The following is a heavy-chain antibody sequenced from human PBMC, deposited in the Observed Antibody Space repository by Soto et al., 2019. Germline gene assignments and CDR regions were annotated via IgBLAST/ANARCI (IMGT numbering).Heavy chain of an antibody. J-gene: IGHJ3*02. CDR2: ISPYNGNT. CDR3: ARDRRIWEPRETFDI. CDR1: GYTFTSYG. Sequence: QVQLVQSGAEVKKPGASVKVSCKASGYTFTSYGITWVRQAPGQGLEWMGWISPYNGNTNYAQKLQGRVTMTTDTSTSTAYMELRSLTSDDTAVYYCARDRRIWEPRETFDIWGQGTMVTVSS. V-gene: IGHV1-18*01. D-gene: IGHD1-26*01.